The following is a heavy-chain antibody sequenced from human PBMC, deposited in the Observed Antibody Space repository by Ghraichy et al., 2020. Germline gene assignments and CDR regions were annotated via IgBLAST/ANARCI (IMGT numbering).Heavy chain of an antibody. J-gene: IGHJ3*01. CDR1: GFSFSPYG. CDR3: AKAFRFFDLGSFDV. V-gene: IGHV3-30*18. D-gene: IGHD3-9*01. Sequence: GGSLRLSCAASGFSFSPYGMNWVRQAPGKGLEWLAVISSDGNEKKFADSVKGRFTLSRDNINRTVYLQLNGLRPEDTAVYFCAKAFRFFDLGSFDVWGQGTSVIVSS. CDR2: ISSDGNEK.